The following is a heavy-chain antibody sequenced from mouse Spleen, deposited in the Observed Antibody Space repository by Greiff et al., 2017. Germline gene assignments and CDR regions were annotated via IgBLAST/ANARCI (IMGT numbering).Heavy chain of an antibody. J-gene: IGHJ2*01. CDR3: ARGDRDYFDY. D-gene: IGHD3-3*01. CDR1: GFTFSSYG. V-gene: IGHV5-6*01. Sequence: EVQVVESGGDLVKPGGSLKLSCAASGFTFSSYGMSWVRQTPDKRLEWVATISSGGSYTYYPDSVKGRFTISRDNAKNTLYLQMSSLKSEDTAMYYCARGDRDYFDYWGQGTTLTVSS. CDR2: ISSGGSYT.